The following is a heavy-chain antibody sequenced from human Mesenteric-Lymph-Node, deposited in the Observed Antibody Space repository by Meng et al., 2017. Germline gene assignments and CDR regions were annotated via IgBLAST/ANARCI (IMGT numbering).Heavy chain of an antibody. CDR1: GYSFNDHV. D-gene: IGHD2-21*02. Sequence: ASVKVSCKASGYSFNDHVLHWVRQAPGQGPEWMGWINPLSGGTHYAQRFDDRVTMSRDKSISTAYMVLHGLTSDDTAVYYCVRENTSVTDVDYLDIWGQGMVVTVSS. CDR3: VRENTSVTDVDYLDI. J-gene: IGHJ1*01. V-gene: IGHV1-2*02. CDR2: INPLSGGT.